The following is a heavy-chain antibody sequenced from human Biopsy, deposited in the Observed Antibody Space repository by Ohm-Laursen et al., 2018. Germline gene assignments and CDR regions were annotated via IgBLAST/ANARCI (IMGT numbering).Heavy chain of an antibody. D-gene: IGHD1-26*01. Sequence: ASVKVSCKASGGTCINYAISWVRQAPGQGLEWMGGIIPMFGTANYAQMFQGRVTISADESTSTSYMELSSLTTEDTAIYYCARGPHSGSHSCFDYWGRGTLVTVSS. CDR3: ARGPHSGSHSCFDY. J-gene: IGHJ4*02. CDR2: IIPMFGTA. CDR1: GGTCINYA. V-gene: IGHV1-69*13.